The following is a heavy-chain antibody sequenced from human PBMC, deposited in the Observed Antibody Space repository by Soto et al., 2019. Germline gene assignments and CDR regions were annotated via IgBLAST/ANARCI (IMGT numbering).Heavy chain of an antibody. V-gene: IGHV1-46*01. Sequence: ASVKVSCKASGYTFTSYYMHWVRQAPGQGLEWMGIINPSGGSTSYAQKFQGRVTMTRDTSTSTVYMELSSLRSEDTAVYYCARDNDITGTLPEFDYWGQGTLVTAPQ. D-gene: IGHD1-20*01. CDR2: INPSGGST. CDR3: ARDNDITGTLPEFDY. J-gene: IGHJ4*02. CDR1: GYTFTSYY.